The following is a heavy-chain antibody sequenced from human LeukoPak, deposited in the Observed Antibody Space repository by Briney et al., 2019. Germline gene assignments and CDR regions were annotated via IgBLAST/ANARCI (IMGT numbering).Heavy chain of an antibody. CDR1: GVTFSNAW. CDR2: IKSKTDGGTT. V-gene: IGHV3-15*01. Sequence: GGSLRLSCAASGVTFSNAWMSWVRQAPGKGLEWVGRIKSKTDGGTTDYAAPVKGRFTISRDDSKNTLYLQLSSLKTEDTAVYYCTTSPRSDCSTSCLGNWFDPWGQGTLVTVSS. CDR3: TTSPRSDCSTSCLGNWFDP. D-gene: IGHD2-2*01. J-gene: IGHJ5*02.